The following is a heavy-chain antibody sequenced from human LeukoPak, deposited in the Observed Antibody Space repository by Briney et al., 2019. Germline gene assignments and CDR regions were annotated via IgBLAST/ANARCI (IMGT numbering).Heavy chain of an antibody. J-gene: IGHJ6*03. CDR3: ARDSYDFWSGVYDYYMDV. CDR1: GFTFSSYS. CDR2: ISRSSSYI. Sequence: GGSLRLSCAASGFTFSSYSMNWVRQAPGKGLEWVSSISRSSSYIYYADSVKGRFTISRDNAKNSLYLQMNSLRAEDTAVYYCARDSYDFWSGVYDYYMDVWGKGTTVTVSS. D-gene: IGHD3-3*01. V-gene: IGHV3-21*01.